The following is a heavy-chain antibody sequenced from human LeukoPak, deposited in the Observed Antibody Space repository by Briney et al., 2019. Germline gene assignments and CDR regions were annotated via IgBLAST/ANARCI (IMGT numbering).Heavy chain of an antibody. D-gene: IGHD3-10*01. CDR1: GYTFTSYG. CDR3: ARDPVVRGVYYYYGMDV. V-gene: IGHV1-18*01. Sequence: ASVKVSCKASGYTFTSYGISWVRQAPGQGLEWMGWISAYNGNTNYAQKPQGRVTMTTDTSTSTAYMELRSLRSDDTAVYYCARDPVVRGVYYYYGMDVWGQGTTVTVSS. CDR2: ISAYNGNT. J-gene: IGHJ6*02.